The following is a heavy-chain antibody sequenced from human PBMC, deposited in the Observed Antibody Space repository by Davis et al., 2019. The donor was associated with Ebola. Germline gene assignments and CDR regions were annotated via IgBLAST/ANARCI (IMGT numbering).Heavy chain of an antibody. CDR1: GFTFSSYA. D-gene: IGHD3-3*01. CDR3: ARVPRPDDFWSGWVFGMDV. CDR2: ISGSGGST. V-gene: IGHV3-23*01. J-gene: IGHJ6*02. Sequence: GGSLRLSCAASGFTFSSYAMSWVRQAPGKGLEWVSAISGSGGSTYYADSVKGRFTISRDNSKNTLYLQMNSLRAEDTAVYYCARVPRPDDFWSGWVFGMDVWGQGTTVTVSS.